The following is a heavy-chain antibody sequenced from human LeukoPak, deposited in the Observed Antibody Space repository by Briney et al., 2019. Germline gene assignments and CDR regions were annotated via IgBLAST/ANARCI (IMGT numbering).Heavy chain of an antibody. CDR1: GYTFTSYG. D-gene: IGHD3-10*01. J-gene: IGHJ4*02. Sequence: APVKVSCKASGYTFTSYGISWVRQAPGQGLEWMGWISAYNGNTNYAQKLQGRVTMTTDTSTSTAYMELRSLRSDDTAVYYCAALLWFGAHRTLDYWGQGTLVTVSS. CDR3: AALLWFGAHRTLDY. V-gene: IGHV1-18*01. CDR2: ISAYNGNT.